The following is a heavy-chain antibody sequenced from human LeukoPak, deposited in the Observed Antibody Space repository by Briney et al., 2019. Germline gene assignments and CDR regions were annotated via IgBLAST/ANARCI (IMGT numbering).Heavy chain of an antibody. V-gene: IGHV3-49*03. Sequence: HSGGSLRLSCTTSGFIFGDYNINWFRKAPGKGLEWVGHIRAKIHDGTTDFAASVKGRFTISRDDSKSIAYLQMTSLKSEDTAVYYCSRGQKDPYGTDFDYWGQGTVVTVSS. D-gene: IGHD3-10*01. J-gene: IGHJ4*02. CDR2: IRAKIHDGTT. CDR1: GFIFGDYN. CDR3: SRGQKDPYGTDFDY.